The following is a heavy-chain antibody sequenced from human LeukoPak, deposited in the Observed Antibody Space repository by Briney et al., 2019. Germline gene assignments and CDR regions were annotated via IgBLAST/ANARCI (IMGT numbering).Heavy chain of an antibody. V-gene: IGHV3-30*18. J-gene: IGHJ4*02. Sequence: PGRSLRLSFAASGFTFRSYVMHWVRQAPGKGLEWVSLISYDGSNTDYADSVKGRFTISRDNSKNTLYLQMNSLRAEDTAVYYCAKRLGDYFDYWGQGTLVTVSS. CDR1: GFTFRSYV. CDR2: ISYDGSNT. D-gene: IGHD3-22*01. CDR3: AKRLGDYFDY.